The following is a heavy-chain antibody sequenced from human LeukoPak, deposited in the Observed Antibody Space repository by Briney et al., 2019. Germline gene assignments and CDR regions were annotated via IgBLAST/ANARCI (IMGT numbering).Heavy chain of an antibody. CDR2: IYYSGST. CDR1: GGYISSSSYY. J-gene: IGHJ5*02. V-gene: IGHV4-39*07. CDR3: ARDAGYYYDSSGYPYDP. Sequence: SETLSLTCTVSGGYISSSSYYWGWIRQPPGKGLEWIGSIYYSGSTYYNPSLKSRVTISVDTSKNQFSLKLSSVTAADTAVYYCARDAGYYYDSSGYPYDPWGQGTLVTVSS. D-gene: IGHD3-22*01.